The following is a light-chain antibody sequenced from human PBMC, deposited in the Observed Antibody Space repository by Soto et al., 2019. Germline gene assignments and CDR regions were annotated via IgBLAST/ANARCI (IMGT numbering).Light chain of an antibody. V-gene: IGKV3-20*01. CDR3: QHYDGSPRT. Sequence: ETVLTQSPGTVSLSPGERATLSCTTSQSVRSTYLAWYQQKPGQAPRLLIYGVFSRATGIPDRFSGSGSGTDFTLTISGLEPEDSAVYYCQHYDGSPRTFGQGTKLEI. J-gene: IGKJ2*01. CDR1: QSVRSTY. CDR2: GVF.